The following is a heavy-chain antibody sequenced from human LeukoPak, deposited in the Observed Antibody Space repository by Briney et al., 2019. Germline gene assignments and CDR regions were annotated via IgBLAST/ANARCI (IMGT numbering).Heavy chain of an antibody. V-gene: IGHV3-23*01. Sequence: GGSLRLSCAAFSNDVMSWVRQAPGKGLEWVSSISNIGGSTYYADSVKGRFTISRDNSKNTVSLQMSSLRAEDTAVYYCTTGPNLYYFDYWGQGTLVTVSS. CDR3: TTGPNLYYFDY. J-gene: IGHJ4*02. CDR2: ISNIGGST. CDR1: SNDV.